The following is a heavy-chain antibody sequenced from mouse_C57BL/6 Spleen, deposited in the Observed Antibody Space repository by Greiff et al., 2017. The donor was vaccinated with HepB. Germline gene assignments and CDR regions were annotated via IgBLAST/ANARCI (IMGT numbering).Heavy chain of an antibody. V-gene: IGHV1-64*01. CDR1: GYTFTSYW. J-gene: IGHJ4*01. CDR2: IHPNSGST. D-gene: IGHD4-1*01. CDR3: ASRANWDAMDY. Sequence: VKLQQPGAELVKPGASVKLSCKASGYTFTSYWMHWVKQRPGQGLEWIGMIHPNSGSTNYNEKFKSKATLTVDKSSSTAYMQLSSLTSEDSAVYYCASRANWDAMDYWGQGTSVTVSS.